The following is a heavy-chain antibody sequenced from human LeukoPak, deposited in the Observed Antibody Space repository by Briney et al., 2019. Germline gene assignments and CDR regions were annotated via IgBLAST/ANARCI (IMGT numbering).Heavy chain of an antibody. J-gene: IGHJ4*02. D-gene: IGHD3-3*01. CDR1: GGSISSGSYY. Sequence: PSETLSLTCTVSGGSISSGSYYWRWIRQPAGKGLEWIGRIYTSGSTNYNPSLKSRVTISVDTSKNQFSLKLSSVTAADTAVYYCVASVYYDFWSGYFGGYWGQGTLVTVSS. V-gene: IGHV4-61*02. CDR2: IYTSGST. CDR3: VASVYYDFWSGYFGGY.